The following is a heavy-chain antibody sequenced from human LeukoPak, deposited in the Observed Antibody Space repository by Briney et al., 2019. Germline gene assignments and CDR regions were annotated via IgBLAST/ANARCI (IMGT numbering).Heavy chain of an antibody. V-gene: IGHV4-39*07. Sequence: SETLSLTCTVSGGSISSSSYYWSWIRQPPGKGLEWIGEINHSGSTNYNPSLKSRVTISVDTSKNQFSLKLSSVTAADTAVYYCARGESQLGWVYYYYGMDVWGQGTTVTVSS. CDR2: INHSGST. CDR1: GGSISSSSYY. CDR3: ARGESQLGWVYYYYGMDV. D-gene: IGHD7-27*01. J-gene: IGHJ6*02.